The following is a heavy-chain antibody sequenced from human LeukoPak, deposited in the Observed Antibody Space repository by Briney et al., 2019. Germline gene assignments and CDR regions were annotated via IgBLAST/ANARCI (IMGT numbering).Heavy chain of an antibody. D-gene: IGHD1-26*01. CDR2: MYYDGST. Sequence: SETLSLACSVSAGSIFSTTFYWGWIRQPPGKGLEWIGSMYYDGSTYYNPSLKSRVSISVDTSNNQFSLTSVTAADTAVYFCARRSDSGSDDGEDYFDFWGRGTLVNVSS. CDR1: AGSIFSTTFY. J-gene: IGHJ4*02. CDR3: ARRSDSGSDDGEDYFDF. V-gene: IGHV4-39*01.